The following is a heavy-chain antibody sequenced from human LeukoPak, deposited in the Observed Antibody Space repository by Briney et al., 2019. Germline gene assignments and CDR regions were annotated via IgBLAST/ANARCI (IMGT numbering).Heavy chain of an antibody. J-gene: IGHJ3*02. D-gene: IGHD5-18*01. CDR3: ARGGWRYTAMVTDAFDI. Sequence: GGSLRLSCAASGFTVSSNYMSWVRQAPGKGLEWVANIKHDGTDKYYVDSVKGRFTISRDNAKNSLFLQMNSLRAEDTAVYYCARGGWRYTAMVTDAFDIWGQGTMVTVSS. V-gene: IGHV3-7*03. CDR2: IKHDGTDK. CDR1: GFTVSSNY.